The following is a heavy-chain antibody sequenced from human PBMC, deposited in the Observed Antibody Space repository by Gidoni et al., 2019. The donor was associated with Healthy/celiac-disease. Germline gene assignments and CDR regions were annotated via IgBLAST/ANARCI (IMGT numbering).Heavy chain of an antibody. Sequence: LQLQESGPGLVKPSETLSLTCTDPGGSTSSSRYYWGWIRQPPGKGLEWIGSIYDRGSTYYTPSLKSRVTLSVDTSKTQFSLKLSSVTAADTAVYYCASRIAAAGFAFDIWGQGTMVTVSS. CDR3: ASRIAAAGFAFDI. CDR2: IYDRGST. D-gene: IGHD6-13*01. V-gene: IGHV4-39*01. J-gene: IGHJ3*02. CDR1: GGSTSSSRYY.